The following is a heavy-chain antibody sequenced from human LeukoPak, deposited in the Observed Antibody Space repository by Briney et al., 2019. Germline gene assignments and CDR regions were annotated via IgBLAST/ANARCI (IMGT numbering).Heavy chain of an antibody. D-gene: IGHD2-15*01. Sequence: SETLSLTCAVSGGSISSSNWWSWVRQPPGKGLEWIGEIYHSGSTNYNPSLKSRVTISVDKSKNQFSLKLSSVTAADTAVYYCARKTRYCSGGSCYSPFSYWGQGTLVTVSS. CDR3: ARKTRYCSGGSCYSPFSY. V-gene: IGHV4-4*02. J-gene: IGHJ4*02. CDR1: GGSISSSNW. CDR2: IYHSGST.